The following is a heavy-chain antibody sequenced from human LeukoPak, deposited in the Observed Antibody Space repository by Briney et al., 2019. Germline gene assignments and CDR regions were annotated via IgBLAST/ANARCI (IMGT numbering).Heavy chain of an antibody. D-gene: IGHD5-18*01. CDR3: ARGGGYSYGSWVYFDY. CDR2: IYYSGST. CDR1: GGSISSYY. V-gene: IGHV4-59*01. J-gene: IGHJ4*02. Sequence: PSETLSLTCTVSGGSISSYYWSWIRQPPGKGLEWIGYIYYSGSTNYNPSLKSRVTISVDTSKNQFSLKLSSVTAADTAVYYCARGGGYSYGSWVYFDYWGQGPLVTVSS.